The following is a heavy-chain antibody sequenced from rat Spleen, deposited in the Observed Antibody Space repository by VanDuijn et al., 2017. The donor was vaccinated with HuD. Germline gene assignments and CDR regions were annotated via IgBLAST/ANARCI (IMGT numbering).Heavy chain of an antibody. Sequence: EVELVESGGGLVQPGRSMKLSCAASGFTFSNYGMAWVRQAPAKGLEWVASISGSGGSTYYRDSVKGRFTISRDNAKSTLYLQMDSLRSEDTATYYCTTASGPYVMDAWGQGASVTVSS. D-gene: IGHD4-1*01. CDR2: ISGSGGST. V-gene: IGHV5-25*01. CDR1: GFTFSNYG. CDR3: TTASGPYVMDA. J-gene: IGHJ4*01.